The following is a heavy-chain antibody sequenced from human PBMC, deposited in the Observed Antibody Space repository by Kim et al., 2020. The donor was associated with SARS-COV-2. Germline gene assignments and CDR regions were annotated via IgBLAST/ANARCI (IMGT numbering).Heavy chain of an antibody. V-gene: IGHV1-18*01. CDR2: ISNYNGNT. CDR3: ARETVIAANYYGMDV. J-gene: IGHJ6*02. D-gene: IGHD4-4*01. Sequence: ASVKVSCKASGNIFTTYGISWVRQAPGQGLEWMGRISNYNGNTNYAQKLHDRVTMTTDTSTSTAYMELRSLRSDDTAVYYCARETVIAANYYGMDVWGQGSTLTLS. CDR1: GNIFTTYG.